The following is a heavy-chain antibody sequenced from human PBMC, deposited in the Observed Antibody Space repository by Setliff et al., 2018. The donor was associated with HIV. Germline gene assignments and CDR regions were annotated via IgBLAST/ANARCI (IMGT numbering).Heavy chain of an antibody. J-gene: IGHJ5*01. D-gene: IGHD3-10*01. V-gene: IGHV4-39*01. CDR2: VYYTGST. CDR1: GASISLIAYY. CDR3: ARQGNAIHGEVDS. Sequence: PSETLSLTCTVSGASISLIAYYWGWVRQPPGKGLEWIGSVYYTGSTFYNPSLKSLKGRVTISVDTSKNQFSLKLISVTAADTAIYFCARQGNAIHGEVDSWGQGTRVTVSS.